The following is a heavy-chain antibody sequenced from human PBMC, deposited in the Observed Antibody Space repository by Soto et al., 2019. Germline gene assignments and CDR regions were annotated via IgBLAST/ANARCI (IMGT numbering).Heavy chain of an antibody. V-gene: IGHV3-30-3*01. J-gene: IGHJ6*02. Sequence: VGSLRLSCAASGFTFSSYAMHWVRQAPGKGLEWVAVISYDGSNKYYADSVKGRFTISRDNSRNTLYLQMNSLRAEDTAVYYCARDHTSSSWYYYYYYGMDVWGQGTTVTVSS. CDR3: ARDHTSSSWYYYYYYGMDV. CDR1: GFTFSSYA. D-gene: IGHD6-13*01. CDR2: ISYDGSNK.